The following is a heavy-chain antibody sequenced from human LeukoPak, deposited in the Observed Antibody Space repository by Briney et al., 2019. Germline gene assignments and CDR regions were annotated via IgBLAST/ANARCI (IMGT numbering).Heavy chain of an antibody. CDR2: INPSGGST. D-gene: IGHD6-19*01. V-gene: IGHV1-46*01. J-gene: IGHJ5*02. Sequence: ASVKVSCKASGYTFTSYYMHWVRQAPGQGLEWMGIINPSGGSTAYAEKFQGRVTMTRDTSTSTVYMELTSLRSEDTAVYYCARDSLRTAMAMAGGNWFDPWGQGTLVTVSP. CDR1: GYTFTSYY. CDR3: ARDSLRTAMAMAGGNWFDP.